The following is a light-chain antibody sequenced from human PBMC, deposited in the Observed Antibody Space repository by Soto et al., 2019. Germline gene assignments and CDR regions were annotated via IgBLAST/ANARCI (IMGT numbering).Light chain of an antibody. CDR1: QRVDSY. CDR3: QHRRIWPLA. J-gene: IGKJ4*01. CDR2: DAS. V-gene: IGKV3-11*01. Sequence: DIVLTQSPATLSLSPGERATLSCRASQRVDSYLAWYQQKPGQAPRLLIYDASSRATGIPARFSGSGSGPDFTLTIMSLESEDFAGDDSQHRRIWPLAFGGGNTVEIK.